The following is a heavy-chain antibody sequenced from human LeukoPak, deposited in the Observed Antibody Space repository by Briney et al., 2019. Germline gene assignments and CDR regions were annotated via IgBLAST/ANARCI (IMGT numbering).Heavy chain of an antibody. CDR2: IRSKANSYAT. CDR3: TTPVAGREFDY. V-gene: IGHV3-73*01. CDR1: GFTFSGSA. Sequence: PGGSLRLSCAASGFTFSGSAMHWVRQASGKGLEWVGRIRSKANSYATAYAASVKGRFTISRDDSKNTAYLQMNSLKTEDTAMYYCTTPVAGREFDYWGQGALVTVSS. D-gene: IGHD6-19*01. J-gene: IGHJ4*02.